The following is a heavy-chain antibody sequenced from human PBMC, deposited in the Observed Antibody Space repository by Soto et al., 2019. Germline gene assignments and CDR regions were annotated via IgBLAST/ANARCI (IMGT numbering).Heavy chain of an antibody. V-gene: IGHV4-59*01. CDR2: IYYSGST. J-gene: IGHJ4*02. CDR1: GGSISSYY. D-gene: IGHD6-13*01. CDR3: ARVGYSSSWYFDY. Sequence: SETLSLTCTVSGGSISSYYWSWIRQPPGKGLEWIGYIYYSGSTNYNPSLKSRVTISVDTSKNQFSLKLSSVTAADTAVYYCARVGYSSSWYFDYWGQGTLVTVS.